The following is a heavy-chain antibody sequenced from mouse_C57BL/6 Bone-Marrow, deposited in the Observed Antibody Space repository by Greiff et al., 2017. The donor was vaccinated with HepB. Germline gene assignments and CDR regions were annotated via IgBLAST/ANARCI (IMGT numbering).Heavy chain of an antibody. D-gene: IGHD4-1*01. Sequence: VQGVESGPGLVAPSQSLSITCTVSGFSLNSYGVDWVRQPPGKGLEWLGVIWGGGSTNYNSALMSRLSISKDNSKSQVFLKMNSLQTDDTAMYYCAKHADWGPYYYAMDYWGQGTSVTVSS. CDR3: AKHADWGPYYYAMDY. V-gene: IGHV2-9*01. CDR2: IWGGGST. CDR1: GFSLNSYG. J-gene: IGHJ4*01.